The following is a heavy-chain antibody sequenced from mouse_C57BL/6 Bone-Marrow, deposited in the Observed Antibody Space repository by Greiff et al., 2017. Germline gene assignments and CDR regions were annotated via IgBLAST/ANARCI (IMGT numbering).Heavy chain of an antibody. D-gene: IGHD3-2*02. CDR2: IWSGGST. CDR1: GFSLTSSG. Sequence: VKVVESGPGLVQPSQSLSITCTVSGFSLTSSGVHWVRQSPGKGLEWLGVIWSGGSTDYNAAFISRLSISKDNSKSQVFFKMNSLQADDTAIYYCARTAQATYYFDYWGQGTTLTVSS. CDR3: ARTAQATYYFDY. J-gene: IGHJ2*01. V-gene: IGHV2-2*01.